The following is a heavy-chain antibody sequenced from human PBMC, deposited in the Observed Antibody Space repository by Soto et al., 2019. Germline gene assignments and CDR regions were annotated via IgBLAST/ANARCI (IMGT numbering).Heavy chain of an antibody. J-gene: IGHJ4*02. CDR1: GGSISSGDYY. CDR2: IYYSGST. CDR3: ARENVGTTVPYFDY. V-gene: IGHV4-30-4*01. D-gene: IGHD1-7*01. Sequence: SETLSLTCTVSGGSISSGDYYWSWIRQPPGKGLEWIGYIYYSGSTYHNPSLKSRVTISVDTSKNQFSLKLSSVTAADTAVYYCARENVGTTVPYFDYWGQGTLVTVSS.